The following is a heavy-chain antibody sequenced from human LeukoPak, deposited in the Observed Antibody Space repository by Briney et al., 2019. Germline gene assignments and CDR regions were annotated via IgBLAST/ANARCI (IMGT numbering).Heavy chain of an antibody. CDR2: INHSGAT. CDR1: GGSFSGYY. V-gene: IGHV4-34*01. J-gene: IGHJ4*02. CDR3: ASSRVYSGSWYYYFDN. D-gene: IGHD5-12*01. Sequence: SETLSLTCAVYGGSFSGYYWSWIRPPPGKGLEWIGEINHSGATNYNSSLKSRVTISVDTSKNLFSLKLSSVTAADTAVYYCASSRVYSGSWYYYFDNWGQGTLVTVSS.